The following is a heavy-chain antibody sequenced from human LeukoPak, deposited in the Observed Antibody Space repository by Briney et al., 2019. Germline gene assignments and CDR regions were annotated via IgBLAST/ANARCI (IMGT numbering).Heavy chain of an antibody. CDR3: ARDSSSPRVKYFQH. Sequence: SQTLSLTCTVSGGSISSGSYYWSWIRQPAGKGLEWIGRIYPSGTTNYNPSLKSRVTISVDTSKNQFSLKLSSVTAADTAVYYCARDSSSPRVKYFQHWGQGTLVTVSS. V-gene: IGHV4-61*02. J-gene: IGHJ1*01. CDR2: IYPSGTT. D-gene: IGHD6-6*01. CDR1: GGSISSGSYY.